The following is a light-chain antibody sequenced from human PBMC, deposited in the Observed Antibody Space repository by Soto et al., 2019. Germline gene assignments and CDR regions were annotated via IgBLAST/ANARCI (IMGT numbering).Light chain of an antibody. CDR3: QQYYYWWT. CDR2: DAS. Sequence: EIVMTQSPATLSVSPGETATLSCRASRNITSHIAWYQQKPGQAPRLLMHDASARATGIPARFSASGSGTEFTLTISSLQSDDFAVYYCQQYYYWWTFGQGTKVEIK. J-gene: IGKJ1*01. CDR1: RNITSH. V-gene: IGKV3-15*01.